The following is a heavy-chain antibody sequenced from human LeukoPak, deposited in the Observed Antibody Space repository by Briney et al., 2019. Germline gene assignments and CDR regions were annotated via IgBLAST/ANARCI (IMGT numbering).Heavy chain of an antibody. CDR1: GFTFSSYA. Sequence: GGSLRLSCAASGFTFSSYAMSWVRQAPGKGLEWVSAISGSGGSTYYADSVKGRFTISRDNSKNTVYLQMNSLRAEDTAVYYCAKDRSCTNDVCHEDFDYWGQGTLVTVSS. D-gene: IGHD2-8*01. J-gene: IGHJ4*02. CDR2: ISGSGGST. V-gene: IGHV3-23*01. CDR3: AKDRSCTNDVCHEDFDY.